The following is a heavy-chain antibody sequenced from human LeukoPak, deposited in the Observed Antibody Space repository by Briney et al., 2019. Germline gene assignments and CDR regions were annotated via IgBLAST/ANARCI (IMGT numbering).Heavy chain of an antibody. CDR1: HYSISNHYH. CDR2: VYASGST. D-gene: IGHD3-22*01. J-gene: IGHJ5*02. CDR3: ARVTWDYDRSRFDP. Sequence: SETLSLTCTVSHYSISNHYHWGCIRPPPGKGLEWIGNVYASGSTLYSPSLKSRVTKSVDTSEKQFSLKLSSVTAADTAVYYCARVTWDYDRSRFDPWGQGTLVTVSS. V-gene: IGHV4-38-2*02.